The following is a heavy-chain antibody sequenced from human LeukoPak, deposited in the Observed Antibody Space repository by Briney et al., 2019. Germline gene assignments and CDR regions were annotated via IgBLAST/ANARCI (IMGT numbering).Heavy chain of an antibody. CDR3: ARASDPWLQLA. D-gene: IGHD5-24*01. CDR2: IKQDGSEK. Sequence: GGSLRLSCAASGFTFSNYWMIWVRQAPGKGLEWVGNIKQDGSEKRYADSVRGRFSISRDNAQTSLYLQMNSLRAEDTAVYYCARASDPWLQLAWGQGTLVTVSS. V-gene: IGHV3-7*05. J-gene: IGHJ5*02. CDR1: GFTFSNYW.